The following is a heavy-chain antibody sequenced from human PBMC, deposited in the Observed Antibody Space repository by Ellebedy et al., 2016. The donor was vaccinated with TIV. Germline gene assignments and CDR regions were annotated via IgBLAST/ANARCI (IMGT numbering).Heavy chain of an antibody. CDR3: AREGSYFYDSSGSFDY. D-gene: IGHD3-22*01. V-gene: IGHV4-30-4*01. CDR2: IYYSGST. J-gene: IGHJ4*02. CDR1: GGSISSGDYY. Sequence: MPSETLSLTCTVSGGSISSGDYYWSWIRQPPGKGLEWIGYIYYSGSTYYNPSLKSRVTISVDTSQHQFSLKLSSVTAADTAVYYCAREGSYFYDSSGSFDYWGQGTLVTVSS.